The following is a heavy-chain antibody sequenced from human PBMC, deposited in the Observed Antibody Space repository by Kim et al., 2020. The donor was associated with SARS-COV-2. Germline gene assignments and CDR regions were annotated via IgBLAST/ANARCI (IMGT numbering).Heavy chain of an antibody. V-gene: IGHV3-23*01. Sequence: GGSLRLSCAASGFTFSSYAMTWVRQASGKGLEWVSVISGSGGSIYYADSVKGRFTISRDNSKNTLYLQMNSPRVEDTAVYYCAKDYGSGSYYDLYGMDVWGQGTTVTVSS. CDR3: AKDYGSGSYYDLYGMDV. CDR2: ISGSGGSI. J-gene: IGHJ6*02. CDR1: GFTFSSYA. D-gene: IGHD3-10*01.